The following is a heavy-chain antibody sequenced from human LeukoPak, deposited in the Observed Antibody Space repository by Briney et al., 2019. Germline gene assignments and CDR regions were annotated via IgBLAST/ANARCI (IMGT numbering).Heavy chain of an antibody. J-gene: IGHJ3*02. CDR1: GGSISSYH. Sequence: SETLSLTCTVSGGSISSYHWSWIRQPPGKGLEWIGSIFYSGSTYYNPSLKSRVTISVDTSKNQFSLSLSSVTAADTAVYYCARRVMDRITPSGMGAFDIWGQGTMVTVSS. CDR2: IFYSGST. CDR3: ARRVMDRITPSGMGAFDI. V-gene: IGHV4-59*05. D-gene: IGHD3-10*01.